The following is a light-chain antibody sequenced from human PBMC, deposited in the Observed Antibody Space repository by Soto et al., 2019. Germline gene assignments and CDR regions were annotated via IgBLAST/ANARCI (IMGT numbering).Light chain of an antibody. CDR2: DVS. CDR3: ASFAGHYNDVL. CDR1: SSDVGAYNY. V-gene: IGLV2-8*01. J-gene: IGLJ2*01. Sequence: QSALTQPPSASGSPGQSVTISCTGTSSDVGAYNYVSWYQQHPGKAPKLMIYDVSKRPSGVPDRFSGSKSGNTASLTVSGLQAEDEAEYYCASFAGHYNDVLFGGGTKLTVL.